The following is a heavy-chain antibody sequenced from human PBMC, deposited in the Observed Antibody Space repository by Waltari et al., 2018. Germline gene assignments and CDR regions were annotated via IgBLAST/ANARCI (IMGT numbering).Heavy chain of an antibody. V-gene: IGHV1-18*01. CDR2: ISAFNGYT. CDR1: GYRFTTYG. CDR3: ARGHYYYYYTDV. J-gene: IGHJ6*03. Sequence: QVQLVQSGPEVKKPGASVKVSCKAVGYRFTTYGISWVRQAPGQGLEWMGWISAFNGYTKYAQNFQVRVTVTMDTSTSTAYMELRNRRSDDTAVYFCARGHYYYYYTDVWGEGTTVTISS.